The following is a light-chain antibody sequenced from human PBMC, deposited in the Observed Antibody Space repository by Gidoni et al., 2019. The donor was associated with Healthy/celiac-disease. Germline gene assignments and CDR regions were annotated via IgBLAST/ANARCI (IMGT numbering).Light chain of an antibody. CDR3: QAWDSSTGV. Sequence: SYALTQPPSVSVSPGQTASITCSGDKLGDNYACWYQQKPGQSPVLVIYKDSKRPSGIPERFSGSNSGNTATLTISGTQAMDEADYYCQAWDSSTGVVGGGTKLTVL. CDR1: KLGDNY. V-gene: IGLV3-1*01. J-gene: IGLJ2*01. CDR2: KDS.